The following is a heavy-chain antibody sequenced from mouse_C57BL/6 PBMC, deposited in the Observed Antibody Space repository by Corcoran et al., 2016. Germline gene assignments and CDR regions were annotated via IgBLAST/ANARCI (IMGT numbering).Heavy chain of an antibody. CDR2: INTYSGVP. Sequence: QIQLVQSGPELKKPGETVKISCKASGYTFTTYGMSWVKQAPGKGLKWMGWINTYSGVPTYADDFKGRFAFSLETSASTAYLQINSLKNEDTATYFCARGLTTVVAPYFDVWGTGTTVTVSS. J-gene: IGHJ1*03. CDR3: ARGLTTVVAPYFDV. D-gene: IGHD1-1*01. CDR1: GYTFTTYG. V-gene: IGHV9-3*01.